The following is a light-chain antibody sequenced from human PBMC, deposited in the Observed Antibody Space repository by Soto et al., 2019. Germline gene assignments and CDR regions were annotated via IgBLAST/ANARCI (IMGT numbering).Light chain of an antibody. CDR1: SSDVGGHNY. V-gene: IGLV2-14*01. CDR2: EVN. CDR3: SSFTSSTTLVV. J-gene: IGLJ2*01. Sequence: QSALTQPASVSGSPGQSITISCTGTSSDVGGHNYVSWYQQHPGKAPKLMIYEVNNRPSGVSDRFSGSKAGNTASLTISGLQAEDEADYYCSSFTSSTTLVVFGGGTKLTAL.